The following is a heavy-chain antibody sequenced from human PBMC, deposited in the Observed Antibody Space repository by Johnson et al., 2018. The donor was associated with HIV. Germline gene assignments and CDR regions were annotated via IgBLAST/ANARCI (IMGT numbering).Heavy chain of an antibody. CDR3: ARGDDSRAWGAFDI. Sequence: QVQLVESGGGVVQPGRSLRLSCAASGFTFSSYAFHWVRQAPAKGLEWVASISYDGSDKYHADSVKGRFTISRDNSKNMLYLQMNSLRAEDTAVYYCARGDDSRAWGAFDIWGQGTMVTVAS. CDR1: GFTFSSYA. V-gene: IGHV3-30*14. J-gene: IGHJ3*02. CDR2: ISYDGSDK. D-gene: IGHD3-22*01.